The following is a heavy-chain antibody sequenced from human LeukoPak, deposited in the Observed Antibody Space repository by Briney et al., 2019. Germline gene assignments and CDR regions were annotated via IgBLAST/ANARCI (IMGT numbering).Heavy chain of an antibody. CDR1: GFTISRKY. Sequence: GGSLRLSCAAAGFTISRKYMSWVRQGPGERLEWVSIIYSDGRTYYTHSVKSRFTISRDNSKNTLYLQMNSPRAEDTAVYYCARAGPNPLLPDYWGQGILVTVSS. CDR3: ARAGPNPLLPDY. D-gene: IGHD3-22*01. V-gene: IGHV3-53*01. J-gene: IGHJ4*02. CDR2: IYSDGRT.